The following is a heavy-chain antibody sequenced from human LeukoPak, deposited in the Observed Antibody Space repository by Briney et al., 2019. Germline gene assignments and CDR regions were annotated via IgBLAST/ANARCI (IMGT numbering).Heavy chain of an antibody. J-gene: IGHJ4*02. CDR3: ARYKVRGEYCGGHCYSY. V-gene: IGHV1-69*05. D-gene: IGHD2-21*02. CDR1: GGTFSSYA. CDR2: IIPIFGTA. Sequence: SVKVSCKASGGTFSSYAISWVRQAPGQGLEWMGRIIPIFGTANYAQKFQGRVTITTDESTSTAYMELSSLRSEDTAVYYCARYKVRGEYCGGHCYSYWARGPGVRVS.